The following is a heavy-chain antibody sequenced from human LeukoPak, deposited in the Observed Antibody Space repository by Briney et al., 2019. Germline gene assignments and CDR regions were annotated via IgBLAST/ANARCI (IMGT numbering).Heavy chain of an antibody. CDR3: ARAPYYYGSGSFLDWFDP. J-gene: IGHJ5*02. V-gene: IGHV3-30-3*01. Sequence: GGSLRLSRAASGFTLSSYAMHGVRPAPGKGREGVAVISYDGSNKYYADSVKGRFTISRDNSKNTLYLQMNSLRAEDTAVYYCARAPYYYGSGSFLDWFDPWGQGTLVTVSS. CDR1: GFTLSSYA. D-gene: IGHD3-10*01. CDR2: ISYDGSNK.